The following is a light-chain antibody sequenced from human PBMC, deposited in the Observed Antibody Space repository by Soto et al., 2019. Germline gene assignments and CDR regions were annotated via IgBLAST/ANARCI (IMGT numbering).Light chain of an antibody. CDR2: EVF. CDR1: SSDVGGYNY. CDR3: NSYASSTTFV. V-gene: IGLV2-14*01. Sequence: QSVLTQPASVSGSPGQSITISCTGTSSDVGGYNYVSWYQQHPGKAPKLMIYEVFNRPSGVSNRFSGSRSGNTAALTISERQAEGEAEYYCNSYASSTTFVFGTGTKVTVL. J-gene: IGLJ1*01.